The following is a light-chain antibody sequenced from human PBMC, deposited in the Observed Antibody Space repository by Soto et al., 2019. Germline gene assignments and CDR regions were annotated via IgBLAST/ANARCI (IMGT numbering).Light chain of an antibody. J-gene: IGKJ1*01. Sequence: DIQMTQSPSSLSASVGDRVTITCRASQSISSYLNWYQQKPGKAPKLLIYAASSLQSVVPSRVRGSGSGTDFTLTIRSLQPEDCTTYYCQQSYSTPRTFGQGTKVAIK. V-gene: IGKV1-39*01. CDR3: QQSYSTPRT. CDR1: QSISSY. CDR2: AAS.